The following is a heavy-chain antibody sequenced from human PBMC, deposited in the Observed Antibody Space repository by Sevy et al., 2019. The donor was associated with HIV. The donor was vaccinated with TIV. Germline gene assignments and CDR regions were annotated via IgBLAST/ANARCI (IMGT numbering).Heavy chain of an antibody. J-gene: IGHJ6*02. Sequence: SETLSLTCAVSDGSISPYYWNWIRQPPGKGLEWIGYMYYSGSIKYNPSFKSRVTISVDMSKNQVSLNLRSVTAADTAVYYCARGGGLTDYGMDVWGQGTTVTVSS. CDR3: ARGGGLTDYGMDV. D-gene: IGHD3-16*01. V-gene: IGHV4-59*01. CDR1: DGSISPYY. CDR2: MYYSGSI.